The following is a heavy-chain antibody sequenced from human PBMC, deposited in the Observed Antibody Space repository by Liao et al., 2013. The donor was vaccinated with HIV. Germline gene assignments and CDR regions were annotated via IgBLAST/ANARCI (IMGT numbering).Heavy chain of an antibody. CDR3: ARAVEGWYYYYYYYMDV. V-gene: IGHV4-30-4*08. D-gene: IGHD6-19*01. Sequence: QVQLQESGPGLVKPSQTLSLTCTVSGGSISSGDYYWSWIRQPPGKGLEWIGEINHSGSTNYNPSLKSRVTISVDTSKNQFSLKLSSITAADTAVYYCARAVEGWYYYYYYYMDVWGKGTTVTVSS. J-gene: IGHJ6*03. CDR1: GGSISSGDYY. CDR2: INHSGST.